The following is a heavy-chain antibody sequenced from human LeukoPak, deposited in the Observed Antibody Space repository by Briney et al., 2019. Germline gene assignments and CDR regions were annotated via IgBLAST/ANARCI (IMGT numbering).Heavy chain of an antibody. J-gene: IGHJ4*02. CDR2: ISNNGGYT. D-gene: IGHD4-17*01. V-gene: IGHV3-23*01. CDR1: GFTFSSSA. CDR3: AKDMTTVTTSGSDY. Sequence: PGGSLRLSCAASGFTFSSSAMSWVRQAPGKGLEWVSAISNNGGYTYYADSVQGRFTISRDNSKSTLCLQMNSLRAEDTALYYCAKDMTTVTTSGSDYWGQGTLVTVSS.